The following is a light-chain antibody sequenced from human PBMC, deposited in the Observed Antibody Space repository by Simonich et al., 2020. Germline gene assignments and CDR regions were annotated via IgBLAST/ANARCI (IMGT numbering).Light chain of an antibody. V-gene: IGLV3-1*01. CDR3: QAWDSSTVV. CDR2: QDS. CDR1: KLGDKY. J-gene: IGLJ2*01. Sequence: SYELTQPPSVSVSPGQTASITRSGDKLGDKYACWYQQKPGQSPVLVIYQDSKRPSGIPERFSGSNSGNKATLTISGTQAMDEADYYCQAWDSSTVVFGGGTKLTVL.